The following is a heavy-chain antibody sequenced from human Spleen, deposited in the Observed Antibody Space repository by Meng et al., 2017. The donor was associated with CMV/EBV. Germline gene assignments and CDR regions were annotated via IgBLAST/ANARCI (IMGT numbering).Heavy chain of an antibody. CDR3: ARDRAGGVYSYYYGMDA. V-gene: IGHV4-59*01. J-gene: IGHJ6*02. Sequence: SETLSLTCTVSAGSMSFYYWSWIRQPPGKGLEWIGHIYYSGNTNYNPSLKSRVTMSVDTSRNQFPLKLNSVTAADTAVYYCARDRAGGVYSYYYGMDAWGQGTTVTVSS. D-gene: IGHD1-14*01. CDR2: IYYSGNT. CDR1: AGSMSFYY.